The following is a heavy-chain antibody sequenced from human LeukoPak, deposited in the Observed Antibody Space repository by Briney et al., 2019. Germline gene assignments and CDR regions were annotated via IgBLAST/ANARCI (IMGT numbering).Heavy chain of an antibody. D-gene: IGHD4-17*01. CDR3: ARDPDYADAFDI. V-gene: IGHV1-18*01. J-gene: IGHJ3*02. CDR1: GYTFTSYG. Sequence: ASLKVSCKASGYTFTSYGISWVRQAPGQGLEWMGWISAYNGNTNYAQKLQGRVTMTTDTSTSTAYMELRSLRSDDTAVYYCARDPDYADAFDIWGQGTMVTVSS. CDR2: ISAYNGNT.